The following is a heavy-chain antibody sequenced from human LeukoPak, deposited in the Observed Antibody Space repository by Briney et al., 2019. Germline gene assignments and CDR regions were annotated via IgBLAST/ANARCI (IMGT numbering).Heavy chain of an antibody. CDR1: GFTFSDHY. V-gene: IGHV3-72*01. CDR3: AREVGLSYYYDSSGYARAFDY. D-gene: IGHD3-22*01. Sequence: GGSLRLSCAASGFTFSDHYMDWVRQAPGKGLEWVGRTRNKANSYTTEYAASVKGRFTISRDDSKNSLYLQMNSLKTEDTAVYYCAREVGLSYYYDSSGYARAFDYWGQGTLVTVSS. J-gene: IGHJ4*02. CDR2: TRNKANSYTT.